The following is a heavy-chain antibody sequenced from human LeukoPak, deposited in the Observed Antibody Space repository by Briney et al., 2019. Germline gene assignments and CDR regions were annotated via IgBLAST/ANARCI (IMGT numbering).Heavy chain of an antibody. J-gene: IGHJ5*01. V-gene: IGHV3-7*01. Sequence: SGGSLRLSCTASGFSFSSYWMSWVRQAPGKGLEWVANIRQDGSEKYYLDSVKGRFTISRDNAKDSVHLQMNSLRAEDTAVYYCARVGGRDKFALIEGRFDSWGQGTLVTVSS. CDR1: GFSFSSYW. CDR2: IRQDGSEK. D-gene: IGHD2-15*01. CDR3: ARVGGRDKFALIEGRFDS.